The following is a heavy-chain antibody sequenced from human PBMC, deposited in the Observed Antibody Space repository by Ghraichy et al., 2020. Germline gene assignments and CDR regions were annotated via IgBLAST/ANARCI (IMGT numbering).Heavy chain of an antibody. V-gene: IGHV3-23*01. D-gene: IGHD3-10*01. CDR2: ISPSSSTT. J-gene: IGHJ4*02. CDR1: GFTFSSYA. CDR3: VKFIYYTSEGYYNPINNEY. Sequence: GESLNISCAASGFTFSSYAMSWVRQAPGKGLEWVSAISPSSSTTYYADPVKGRFTISRDNSKNTVYLQMSSLRAEDTAMYYCVKFIYYTSEGYYNPINNEYWVQGTLVTVSS.